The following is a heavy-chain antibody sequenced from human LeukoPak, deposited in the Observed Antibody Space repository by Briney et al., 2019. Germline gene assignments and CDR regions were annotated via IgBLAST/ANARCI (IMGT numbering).Heavy chain of an antibody. Sequence: PGGSLRLSCAASGFTFSSYWMSWVRQAPGKGLEWVANIKQDGSEKYYVDSVKGRFTISRDNAKNSLYLQMNSLRAEDTAVYYCARLQYSSGWLYYFDYWGQGTLVTVSS. CDR1: GFTFSSYW. CDR3: ARLQYSSGWLYYFDY. J-gene: IGHJ4*02. D-gene: IGHD6-19*01. CDR2: IKQDGSEK. V-gene: IGHV3-7*01.